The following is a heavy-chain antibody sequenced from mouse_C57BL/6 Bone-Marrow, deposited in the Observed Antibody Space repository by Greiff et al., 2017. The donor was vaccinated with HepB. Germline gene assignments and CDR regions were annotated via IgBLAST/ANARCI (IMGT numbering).Heavy chain of an antibody. V-gene: IGHV14-4*01. Sequence: EVKLMESGAELVRPGASVKLSCTASGFNIKDDYMHWVKQRPEQGLEWIGWIDPENGDTEYASKFQGKATITADTSSNTAYLQLSSLTSEDTAVYYCTLYYRGYFDVWGTGTTVTVSS. J-gene: IGHJ1*03. CDR2: IDPENGDT. CDR3: TLYYRGYFDV. D-gene: IGHD2-14*01. CDR1: GFNIKDDY.